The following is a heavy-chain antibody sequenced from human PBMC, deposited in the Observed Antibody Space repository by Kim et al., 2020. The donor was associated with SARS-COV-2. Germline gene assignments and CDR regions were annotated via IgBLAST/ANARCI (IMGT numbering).Heavy chain of an antibody. CDR3: VREPNY. CDR2: INSDGSSI. V-gene: IGHV3-11*01. Sequence: GGSLRLSCAVSGFSFSDYYMSWIRQAPGKGLEWVAYINSDGSSIKYADSVNGRFTVSRDNAKKSLSLQMNSLTPEDTAVYYCVREPNYWGQGTLVTVSS. CDR1: GFSFSDYY. J-gene: IGHJ4*02.